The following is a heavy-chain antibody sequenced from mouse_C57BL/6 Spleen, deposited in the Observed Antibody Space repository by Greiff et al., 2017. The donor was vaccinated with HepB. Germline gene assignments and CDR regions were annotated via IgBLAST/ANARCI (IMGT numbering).Heavy chain of an antibody. CDR3: ARRPPDYYGSSYWYFDV. CDR1: GFTFSDYG. J-gene: IGHJ1*03. Sequence: EVKLVESGGGLVQPGGSLKLSCAASGFTFSDYGMAWVRQAPRKGPEWVAFISNLAYSIYYADTVTGRFTISRENAKNTLYLEMSSLRSEDTAMYYCARRPPDYYGSSYWYFDVWGTGTTVTVSS. D-gene: IGHD1-1*01. CDR2: ISNLAYSI. V-gene: IGHV5-15*04.